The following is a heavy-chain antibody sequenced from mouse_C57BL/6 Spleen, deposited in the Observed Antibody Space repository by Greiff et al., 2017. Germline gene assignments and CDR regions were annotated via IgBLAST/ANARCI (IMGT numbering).Heavy chain of an antibody. D-gene: IGHD6-1*01. CDR1: GYSFPDSH. J-gene: IGHJ3*01. V-gene: IGHV1-39*01. CDR3: AREEATEGFAY. CDR2: INPNYGTT. Sequence: EVKLVESGPELVKPGASVKISCQASGYSFPDSHMHWVKQSNGKSLEWIGVINPNYGTTSYNQKFKGKATLTVDQSSSTAYMQLNSLTSEDSAVYYCAREEATEGFAYWGQGTLVTVSA.